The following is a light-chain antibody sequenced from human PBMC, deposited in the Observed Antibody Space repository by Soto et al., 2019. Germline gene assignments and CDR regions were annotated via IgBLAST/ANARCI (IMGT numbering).Light chain of an antibody. CDR3: QQYNNRPPIT. J-gene: IGKJ5*01. CDR1: QSVGSN. V-gene: IGKV3D-15*01. CDR2: GAS. Sequence: EIVMTQSPVTLSVSPGESATLSRRASQSVGSNLAWYQQRPGQAPRLLIYGASTRATGIPVRFSGSGSGTEFTLTISGLQSEDFGVYLCQQYNNRPPITFGQGTRLEIK.